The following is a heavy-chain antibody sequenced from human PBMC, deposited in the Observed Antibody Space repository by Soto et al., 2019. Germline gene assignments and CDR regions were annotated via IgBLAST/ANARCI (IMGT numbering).Heavy chain of an antibody. CDR1: GYSVASNSAA. J-gene: IGHJ3*02. CDR3: ARVDLWLQDAFDI. D-gene: IGHD5-12*01. V-gene: IGHV6-1*01. CDR2: TYYRSKWYN. Sequence: QTRSLTWAISGYSVASNSAAWNLIRQSPSRGLEWLGRTYYRSKWYNDYAVSVKSRITINPDTSKNQFSLQLNSVTPEDTAVYYCARVDLWLQDAFDIWGQGTMVTVSS.